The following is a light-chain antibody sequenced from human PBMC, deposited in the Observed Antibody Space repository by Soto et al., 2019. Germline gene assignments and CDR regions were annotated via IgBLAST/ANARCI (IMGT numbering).Light chain of an antibody. V-gene: IGKV3-20*01. CDR3: QHYGSSPPDT. J-gene: IGKJ2*01. Sequence: EIVLTQSPGTLSLSLGERATLSCRASQSVSTKDVAWYQQKPGQAPSLLIYGTSKRPADVPDRFSATGSGTDFSLTISRLQPEDFAVYYCQHYGSSPPDTFGQGTKLEIK. CDR1: QSVSTKD. CDR2: GTS.